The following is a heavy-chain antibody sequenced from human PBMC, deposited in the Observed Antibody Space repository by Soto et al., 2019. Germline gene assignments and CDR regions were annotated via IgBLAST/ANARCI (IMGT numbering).Heavy chain of an antibody. V-gene: IGHV4-59*01. CDR2: LYYTGTT. D-gene: IGHD2-2*01. Sequence: WTWIRQPPGKGLEWIGYLYYTGTTNYNPSLKSRVTMSLDTSSNQFSLRLSSVTDADTAVYFCARTFCSTTSCQAHSMDFWGQGTSVTVSS. CDR3: ARTFCSTTSCQAHSMDF. J-gene: IGHJ6*01.